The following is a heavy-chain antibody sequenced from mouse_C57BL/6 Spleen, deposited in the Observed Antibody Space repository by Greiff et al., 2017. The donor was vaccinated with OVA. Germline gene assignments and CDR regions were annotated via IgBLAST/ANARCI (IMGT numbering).Heavy chain of an antibody. CDR3: ARGGLLRFYAMDY. J-gene: IGHJ4*01. Sequence: VQLQQPGAELVRPGTSVKLSCKASGYTFTSYWMHWVKQRPGQGLEWIGVIDPSDSYTNYNQKFKGKATLTVDTSSSTAYMQLSSLTSEDSAVYYCARGGLLRFYAMDYWGQGTSVTVSS. V-gene: IGHV1-59*01. D-gene: IGHD1-1*01. CDR2: IDPSDSYT. CDR1: GYTFTSYW.